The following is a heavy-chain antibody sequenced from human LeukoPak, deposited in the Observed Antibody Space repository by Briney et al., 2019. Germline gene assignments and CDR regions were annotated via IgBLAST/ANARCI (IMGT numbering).Heavy chain of an antibody. CDR2: ISSSSSYI. D-gene: IGHD4-17*01. Sequence: GGSLRLSCAASGLTFSSYSMNWVRQPPGKGLEWVSSISSSSSYIYYADSVKGRFTISRDNAKNSVYLQMNSLRVEDTAVYYCARASDYGDYFSGMDVWGQGTTVTVSS. J-gene: IGHJ6*02. V-gene: IGHV3-21*01. CDR1: GLTFSSYS. CDR3: ARASDYGDYFSGMDV.